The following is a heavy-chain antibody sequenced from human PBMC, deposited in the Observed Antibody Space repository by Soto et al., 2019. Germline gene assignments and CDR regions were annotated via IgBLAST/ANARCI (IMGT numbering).Heavy chain of an antibody. Sequence: SETLSLSCTLSGGSISSSGNYWGWIRQPPGKGLEWIGTIYYRGSTYHNPSLKSRSTLSIDTSKNQFSLKLSSVTAADTAVYYRARHYIPSRYYYDNNVHFDFWGQGTPVTVSS. V-gene: IGHV4-39*01. J-gene: IGHJ4*02. CDR1: GGSISSSGNY. CDR3: ARHYIPSRYYYDNNVHFDF. CDR2: IYYRGST. D-gene: IGHD3-22*01.